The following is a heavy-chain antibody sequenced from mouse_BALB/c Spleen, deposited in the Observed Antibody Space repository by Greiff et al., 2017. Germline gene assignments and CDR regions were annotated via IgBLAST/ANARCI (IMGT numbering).Heavy chain of an antibody. Sequence: EVHLVESGGGLVQPGGSLKLSCAASGFTFSSYTMSWVRQTPEKRLEWVAYISNGGGSTYYPDTVKGRFTISRDNAKNTLYLQMSSLKSEDTAMYYCARQDYGSTSYWYFDVWGAGTTVTVSS. D-gene: IGHD1-1*01. V-gene: IGHV5-12-2*01. J-gene: IGHJ1*01. CDR2: ISNGGGST. CDR3: ARQDYGSTSYWYFDV. CDR1: GFTFSSYT.